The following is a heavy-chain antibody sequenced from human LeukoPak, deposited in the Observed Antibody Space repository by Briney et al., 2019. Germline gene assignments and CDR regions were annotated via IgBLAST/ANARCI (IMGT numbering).Heavy chain of an antibody. D-gene: IGHD5-18*01. Sequence: ASVKVSCKASGYTFTDSYVHWVRQAPGQVLEWMGLIDPDGGNTNYAQNFQGRVTLTRDTSTSTLYMELSSLRSEDTAVYYCARAGTYSYALDYWGQGTLVTVSS. V-gene: IGHV1-46*01. CDR2: IDPDGGNT. CDR1: GYTFTDSY. J-gene: IGHJ4*02. CDR3: ARAGTYSYALDY.